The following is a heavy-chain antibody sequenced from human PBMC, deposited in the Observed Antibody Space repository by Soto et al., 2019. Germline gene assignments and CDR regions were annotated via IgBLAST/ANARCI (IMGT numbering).Heavy chain of an antibody. CDR2: IRSKTNNYAT. D-gene: IGHD1-7*01. J-gene: IGHJ4*02. V-gene: IGHV3-73*01. CDR3: TRNWDYGLDS. Sequence: EVQLVESGGGLVQPGGSLKLSCAASGFTFSDSAMHWVRQASGKGLEWVGRIRSKTNNYATAYAASVKGRFTISRDDSKNTAYLQMNSLKTEDTAVYYCTRNWDYGLDSWGQVTLVTVSS. CDR1: GFTFSDSA.